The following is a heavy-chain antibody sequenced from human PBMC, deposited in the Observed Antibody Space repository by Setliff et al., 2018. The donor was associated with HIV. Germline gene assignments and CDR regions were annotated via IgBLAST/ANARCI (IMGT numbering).Heavy chain of an antibody. J-gene: IGHJ4*02. CDR2: IYYTGST. CDR3: ARETRSGWYDLAY. Sequence: PSETLSLTCSVSGGSISNHYWSWIRQPPGKGLEWIGYIYYTGSTNYNPSLRGRVTISVVTSKKQFYLKLSSVTAADTAVYFCARETRSGWYDLAYWGQGTLVTVSS. V-gene: IGHV4-59*11. D-gene: IGHD6-19*01. CDR1: GGSISNHY.